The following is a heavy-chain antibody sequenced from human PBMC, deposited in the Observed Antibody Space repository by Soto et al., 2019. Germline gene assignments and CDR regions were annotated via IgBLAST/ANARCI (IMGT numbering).Heavy chain of an antibody. CDR3: ARGENLYYDFWSGYNFDY. CDR1: GFTFSSYG. CDR2: IWYDGSNK. Sequence: QVQLVESGGGVVQPGRSLRLSCAASGFTFSSYGMHWVRQAPGKGLEWVAVIWYDGSNKYYADSVKGRFTISRDNSKNTLYPQMNSLRAEDTAVYYCARGENLYYDFWSGYNFDYWGQGTLVTVSS. D-gene: IGHD3-3*01. J-gene: IGHJ4*02. V-gene: IGHV3-33*01.